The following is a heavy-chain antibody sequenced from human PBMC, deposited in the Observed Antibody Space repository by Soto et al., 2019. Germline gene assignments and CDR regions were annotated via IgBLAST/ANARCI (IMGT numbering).Heavy chain of an antibody. J-gene: IGHJ6*03. V-gene: IGHV1-18*01. CDR3: ARVLGYCSGGSCRNYYYYYYMDV. CDR1: GYTFTSYG. D-gene: IGHD2-15*01. CDR2: ISAYNGNT. Sequence: ASVKVSCKASGYTFTSYGISWVRQAPGQGLEWMGWISAYNGNTNYAQKLQGRVTMTTDTSTSTAYMELRSLRSDDTAVYYCARVLGYCSGGSCRNYYYYYYMDVWGKGTKVTVSS.